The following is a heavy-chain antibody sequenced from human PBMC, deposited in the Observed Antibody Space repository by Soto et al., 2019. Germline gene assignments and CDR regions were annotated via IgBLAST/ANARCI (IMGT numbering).Heavy chain of an antibody. D-gene: IGHD6-6*01. V-gene: IGHV4-59*01. Sequence: PSETLSLTCTVSGGSITSYYWSWIRQPPGKGLEWIGDIHYSGSTNYNPSLKGRVTISTDTSKNQFSLNLSSVTAADTAVYYCARDPISARPFFDYWGQGTLVTVSS. CDR1: GGSITSYY. CDR2: IHYSGST. J-gene: IGHJ4*02. CDR3: ARDPISARPFFDY.